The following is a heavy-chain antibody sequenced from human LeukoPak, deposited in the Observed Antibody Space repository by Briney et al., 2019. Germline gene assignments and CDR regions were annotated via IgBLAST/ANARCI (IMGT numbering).Heavy chain of an antibody. CDR2: IYYSGST. D-gene: IGHD3-22*01. CDR3: ARGPSPYYYDSSGFGRAFDY. Sequence: SETLSLTCTVSGDSISSRSYYWGWIRQPPGKGLEWIGSIYYSGSTYYNPSLKSRVTISVNTSKNQFSLKLSSVTAADTAVYYCARGPSPYYYDSSGFGRAFDYWGQGTLVTVSS. CDR1: GDSISSRSYY. V-gene: IGHV4-39*07. J-gene: IGHJ4*02.